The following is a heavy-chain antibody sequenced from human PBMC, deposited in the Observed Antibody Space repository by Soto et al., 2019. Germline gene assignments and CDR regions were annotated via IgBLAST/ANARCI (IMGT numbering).Heavy chain of an antibody. CDR3: TPDNSY. CDR1: GFIVSNAW. V-gene: IGHV3-15*07. CDR2: IKSETDGGAT. Sequence: EVQLVESGGGLVKPGGSLRLSCAASGFIVSNAWVNWVRQAPGKGLEWVGRIKSETDGGATDYGTPVEGRFTISRDDSKSTLYLQMNSLKTEDTAVYYCTPDNSYWGQGTLVTVSA. D-gene: IGHD1-1*01. J-gene: IGHJ4*02.